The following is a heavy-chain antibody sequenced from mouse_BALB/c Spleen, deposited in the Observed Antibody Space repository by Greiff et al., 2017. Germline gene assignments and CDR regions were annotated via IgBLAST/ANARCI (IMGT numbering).Heavy chain of an antibody. CDR3: ARSYYGKAMDY. D-gene: IGHD2-10*01. J-gene: IGHJ4*01. CDR2: ISSGGGST. Sequence: EVKVVESGGGLVKPGGSLKLSCAASGFAFSSYDMSWVRQTPEKRLEWVAYISSGGGSTYYPDTVKGRFTISRDNAKNTLYLQMSSLKSEDTAMYYCARSYYGKAMDYWGQGTSVTVSS. V-gene: IGHV5-12-1*01. CDR1: GFAFSSYD.